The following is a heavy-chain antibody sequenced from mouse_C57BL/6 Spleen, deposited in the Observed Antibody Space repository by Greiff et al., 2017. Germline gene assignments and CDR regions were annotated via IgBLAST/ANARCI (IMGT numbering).Heavy chain of an antibody. J-gene: IGHJ2*01. CDR2: FDPSNGYT. V-gene: IGHV1-69*01. CDR3: ARGRRRRGYFDY. Sequence: QVQLQQSGAELVMPGASVKLSCKASGYTFTSYPMHWVKQRHGQGLEWIGEFDPSNGYTNYNEKFKGKATLTVEKSSSTVYMELSSLTSEDSAVYYCARGRRRRGYFDYWGQGTTLTVSS. CDR1: GYTFTSYP.